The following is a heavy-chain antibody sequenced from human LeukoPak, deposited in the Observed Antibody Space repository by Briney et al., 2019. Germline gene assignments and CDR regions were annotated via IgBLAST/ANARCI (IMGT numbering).Heavy chain of an antibody. V-gene: IGHV3-48*03. Sequence: GGSLRLSXAASGFTFSSYEMNWVRQAPGKGLEWVSYISSGGNTIYYADSVKGRFTISRDNAKNSLYLQMNSLRAEDTAVYYCAREGTAMVSFDYWGPGTLVTVSS. CDR3: AREGTAMVSFDY. J-gene: IGHJ4*02. CDR1: GFTFSSYE. D-gene: IGHD5-18*01. CDR2: ISSGGNTI.